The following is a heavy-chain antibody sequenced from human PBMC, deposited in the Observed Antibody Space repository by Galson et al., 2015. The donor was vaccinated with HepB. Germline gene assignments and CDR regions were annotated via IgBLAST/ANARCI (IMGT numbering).Heavy chain of an antibody. CDR1: GYTFTSYD. V-gene: IGHV1-18*01. Sequence: SVKVSCKASGYTFTSYDISWVRQAPGQGLERMGWINAYNGNTNYALKLQGRVTMTTDTSTSTAYMELRSLRSDDTAVYYCAGPRWQHYGMDVWGQGTTVTVSS. J-gene: IGHJ6*02. CDR3: AGPRWQHYGMDV. CDR2: INAYNGNT.